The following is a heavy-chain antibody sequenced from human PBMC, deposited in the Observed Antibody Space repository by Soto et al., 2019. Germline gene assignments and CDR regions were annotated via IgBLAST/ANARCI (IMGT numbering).Heavy chain of an antibody. Sequence: GGSLRLSCAASGFTCSTYVMHWVRQAPGKGLEWVAVISYDGTNKYYADSVKGRFTISRDNSKNTLYLQMNSLRGEDTAVFYCAKDLRPTAMVLIDYWGQGTLVTVSS. D-gene: IGHD5-18*01. CDR3: AKDLRPTAMVLIDY. V-gene: IGHV3-30*18. J-gene: IGHJ4*02. CDR1: GFTCSTYV. CDR2: ISYDGTNK.